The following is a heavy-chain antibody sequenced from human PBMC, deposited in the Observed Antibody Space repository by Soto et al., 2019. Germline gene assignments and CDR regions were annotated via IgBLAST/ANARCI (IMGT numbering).Heavy chain of an antibody. CDR2: IYHSGST. V-gene: IGHV4-30-2*01. D-gene: IGHD2-2*01. Sequence: SETLSLTCAVSGGSISSGGYSWSWIRQPPGKGLEWIGYIYHSGSTYYNPSLKSRVILSVDRSKSQCSLMLSSVSAADTAVYYCARVPDRWGQGTLVTVSS. CDR1: GGSISSGGYS. J-gene: IGHJ4*02. CDR3: ARVPDR.